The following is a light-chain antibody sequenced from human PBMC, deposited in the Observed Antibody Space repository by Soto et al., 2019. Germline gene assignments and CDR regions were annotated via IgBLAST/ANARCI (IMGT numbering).Light chain of an antibody. CDR3: SSYTSSSWAV. CDR2: DVS. V-gene: IGLV2-14*03. Sequence: QSVLTQPASVSGSPGQSITISCTGTSSDVGGYNYVSWYQQHPGKAPKLMIYDVSNRPSGVSNRFSGSKSGNTASLTISGLQAEDEADYYCSSYTSSSWAVFGGGTKVTVL. J-gene: IGLJ3*02. CDR1: SSDVGGYNY.